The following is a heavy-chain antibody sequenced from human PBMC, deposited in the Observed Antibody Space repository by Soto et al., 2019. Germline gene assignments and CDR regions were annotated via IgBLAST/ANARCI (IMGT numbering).Heavy chain of an antibody. CDR1: GGTFSSYA. V-gene: IGHV1-69*13. D-gene: IGHD1-26*01. CDR2: IIPIFGTA. CDR3: ARSMELPNWFDP. J-gene: IGHJ5*02. Sequence: VKVSCKASGGTFSSYAISWVRQAPGQGLEWMGGIIPIFGTANYAQKFQGRVTITADESTSTAYMELSSLRSEDTAVYYCARSMELPNWFDPWGQGTLVTVSS.